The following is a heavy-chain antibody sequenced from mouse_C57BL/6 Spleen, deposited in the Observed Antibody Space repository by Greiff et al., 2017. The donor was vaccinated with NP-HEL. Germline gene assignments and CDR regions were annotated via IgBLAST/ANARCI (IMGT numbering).Heavy chain of an antibody. CDR3: ARSPPSYYYAMDY. V-gene: IGHV2-2*01. J-gene: IGHJ4*01. CDR2: IWSGGST. D-gene: IGHD1-2*01. Sequence: VQVVESGPGLVQPSQSLSITCTVSGFSLTSYGVHWVRQSPGKGPEWLGVIWSGGSTDYNAAFISRLSISKDNSKSQVFFKMNSLQADDTAIYYCARSPPSYYYAMDYWGQGTSVTVSS. CDR1: GFSLTSYG.